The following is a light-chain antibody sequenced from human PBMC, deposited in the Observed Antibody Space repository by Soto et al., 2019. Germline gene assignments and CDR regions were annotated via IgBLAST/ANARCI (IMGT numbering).Light chain of an antibody. J-gene: IGLJ3*02. V-gene: IGLV2-14*01. Sequence: QSVLTQPASVSGSPGQSITISCTGTSSDVGHYNYVSWYQQHPGKAPKLLIYEVTTRPSGVSNRFSGSKSGSTASLTISGLQAEDEADYFCLSYTTSSTLVFGRGTKVTVL. CDR2: EVT. CDR1: SSDVGHYNY. CDR3: LSYTTSSTLV.